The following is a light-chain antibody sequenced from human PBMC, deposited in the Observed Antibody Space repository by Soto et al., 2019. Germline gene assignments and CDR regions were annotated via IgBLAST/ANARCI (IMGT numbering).Light chain of an antibody. CDR3: QQYGSSLLT. J-gene: IGKJ4*01. CDR1: QSVSSSY. CDR2: NTS. Sequence: EIVLTQSPGTLSLSPGERATLSCRASQSVSSSYLAWYQQKPGQAPRLLIYNTSSRATGIPDRFSGSGSGTDFSLIISRLELEDFAVYYCQQYGSSLLTFGGGTKVEIK. V-gene: IGKV3-20*01.